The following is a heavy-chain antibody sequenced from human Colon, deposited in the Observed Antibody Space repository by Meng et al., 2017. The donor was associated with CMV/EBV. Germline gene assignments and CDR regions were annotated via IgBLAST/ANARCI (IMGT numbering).Heavy chain of an antibody. J-gene: IGHJ4*02. V-gene: IGHV4-39*02. D-gene: IGHD2-21*01. Sequence: GSLRLSCTVSGASISTSSYFWGWVRQPPGKGLEWIATIYYSGSTDYNPSLQRRVTMSVDTSKNHFSLNLTSVTASDPAVYYCMNRAYSQGQDFWGQGTLVTVSS. CDR2: IYYSGST. CDR3: MNRAYSQGQDF. CDR1: GASISTSSYF.